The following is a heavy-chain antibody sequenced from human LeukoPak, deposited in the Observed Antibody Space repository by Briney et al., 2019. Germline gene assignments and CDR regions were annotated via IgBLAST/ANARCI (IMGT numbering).Heavy chain of an antibody. Sequence: PSDTLSLTCTVSGGSIISIDYHWGWVRQPPGKGLEWIGTISYSGNTDYNPSLRSRVTISVDTSNNQFSLRLGSVTAADTAVYHCARHCCSGPAKRVFDIWGQGTMVTVSS. D-gene: IGHD2-15*01. CDR3: ARHCCSGPAKRVFDI. J-gene: IGHJ3*02. V-gene: IGHV4-39*01. CDR2: ISYSGNT. CDR1: GGSIISIDYH.